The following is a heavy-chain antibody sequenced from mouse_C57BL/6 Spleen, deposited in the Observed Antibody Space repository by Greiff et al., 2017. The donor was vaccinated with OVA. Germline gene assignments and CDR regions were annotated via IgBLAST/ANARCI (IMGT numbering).Heavy chain of an antibody. Sequence: EVQLQQSGPVLVKPGASVKMSCKASGYTFTDYYMNWVKQSHGKSLEWIGVINPYNGGTSYNQKFKGKATLTVDKSSSTAYMELNSLTSEDSAVYYCASGYDYYGSSNYFDYWGQGTTLTVSS. CDR3: ASGYDYYGSSNYFDY. J-gene: IGHJ2*01. D-gene: IGHD1-1*01. CDR1: GYTFTDYY. CDR2: INPYNGGT. V-gene: IGHV1-19*01.